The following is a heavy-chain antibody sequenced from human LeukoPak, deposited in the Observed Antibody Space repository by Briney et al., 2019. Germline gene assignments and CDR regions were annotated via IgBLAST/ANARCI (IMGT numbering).Heavy chain of an antibody. J-gene: IGHJ6*02. D-gene: IGHD3-22*01. CDR1: GGTFSSYA. CDR2: IIPILGIA. Sequence: ASVKVSCKASGGTFSSYAISWVRQAPGQGLEWMGRIIPILGIANYAQKFQGRVTITADKSTSTAYMELSSLRSEDTAVYYCARDRDVNYYDSSGYSAPRYYYGMDVWGQGTTVTVSS. CDR3: ARDRDVNYYDSSGYSAPRYYYGMDV. V-gene: IGHV1-69*04.